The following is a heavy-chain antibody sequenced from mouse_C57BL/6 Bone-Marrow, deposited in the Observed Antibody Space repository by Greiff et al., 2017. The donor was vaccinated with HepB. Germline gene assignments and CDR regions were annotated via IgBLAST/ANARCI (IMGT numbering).Heavy chain of an antibody. D-gene: IGHD2-3*01. CDR3: TRGDGYPWYFDV. Sequence: DVHLVESGEGLVKPGGSLKLSCAASGFTFSSYAMSWVRQTPEKRLEWVAYISSGGDYIYYADTVKGRFTISRDNARNTLYLQMSSLKSEDTAMYYCTRGDGYPWYFDVWGTGTTVTVSS. J-gene: IGHJ1*03. CDR1: GFTFSSYA. V-gene: IGHV5-9-1*02. CDR2: ISSGGDYI.